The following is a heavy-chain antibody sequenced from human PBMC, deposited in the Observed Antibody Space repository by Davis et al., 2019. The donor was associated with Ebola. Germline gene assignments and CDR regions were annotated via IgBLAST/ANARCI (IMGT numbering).Heavy chain of an antibody. CDR2: ISSSSSTI. CDR3: ARRADY. CDR1: GFTFGDYA. Sequence: GESLKISCTASGFTFGDYAMNWVRQAPGKGLQWVSYISSSSSTIYYADSVKGRFTISRDNAKNSLYLQMNSLRAEDTAVYYCARRADYWGQGTLVTVSS. J-gene: IGHJ4*02. V-gene: IGHV3-48*04.